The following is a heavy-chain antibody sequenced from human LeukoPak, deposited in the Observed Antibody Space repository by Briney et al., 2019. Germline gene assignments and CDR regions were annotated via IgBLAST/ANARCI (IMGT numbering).Heavy chain of an antibody. Sequence: PSETLSLTCAVYGGSFSGYYWSWIRQPPGKGLEWIGEINHSGSTNYNPSLKSRVTISVDTSKNQFSLKLSSVTAADTAVYYCARRSAMDNYYFDYWGQGTLVTVSS. CDR1: GGSFSGYY. CDR2: INHSGST. V-gene: IGHV4-34*01. J-gene: IGHJ4*02. CDR3: ARRSAMDNYYFDY. D-gene: IGHD2-2*01.